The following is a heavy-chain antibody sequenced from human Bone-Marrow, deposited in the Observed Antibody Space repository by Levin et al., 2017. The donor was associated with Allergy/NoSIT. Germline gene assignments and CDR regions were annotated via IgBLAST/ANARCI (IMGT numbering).Heavy chain of an antibody. J-gene: IGHJ4*02. V-gene: IGHV3-74*01. CDR2: INSDGSST. Sequence: SGGSLRLSCAASGFNFRSYWMHWVRQAPVKGLVWVSRINSDGSSTIYADSVEGRFTISRDNAKNTLYLQMHSLRVEDTAVYYCVRPYYDSSGYYTGYWGQGILVTVSS. D-gene: IGHD3-22*01. CDR3: VRPYYDSSGYYTGY. CDR1: GFNFRSYW.